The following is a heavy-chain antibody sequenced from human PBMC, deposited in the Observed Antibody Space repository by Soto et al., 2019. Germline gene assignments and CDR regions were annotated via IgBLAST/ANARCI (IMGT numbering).Heavy chain of an antibody. J-gene: IGHJ4*02. V-gene: IGHV1-8*01. CDR1: GYTFTSYD. D-gene: IGHD3-16*02. CDR2: MNPDSSRT. CDR3: ARGTHLGELSLLSFDF. Sequence: QVQLVQSGAEVKKPGASVKVSCKASGYTFTSYDINWVRQGTGQGLEWMGWMNPDSSRTDYAQKFQGRVTMTRNTSISTAYMELSSLTSEDTDVYYCARGTHLGELSLLSFDFWGQGTLVTVSS.